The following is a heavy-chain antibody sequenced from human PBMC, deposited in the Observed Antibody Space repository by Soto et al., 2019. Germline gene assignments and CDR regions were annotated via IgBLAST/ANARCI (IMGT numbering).Heavy chain of an antibody. Sequence: QVQLVQSGAAVKKPGASVKVSCKASGYTFTSYGINWVRQAPGQGLEWMGRISTFNGNTKFAPKFQGRVTMTTDTETTTVYMELRSLRSTDTAVYYCARERGLTVSTLLGYWGQGTLVTGSS. V-gene: IGHV1-18*01. CDR3: ARERGLTVSTLLGY. CDR1: GYTFTSYG. CDR2: ISTFNGNT. J-gene: IGHJ4*02. D-gene: IGHD2-21*01.